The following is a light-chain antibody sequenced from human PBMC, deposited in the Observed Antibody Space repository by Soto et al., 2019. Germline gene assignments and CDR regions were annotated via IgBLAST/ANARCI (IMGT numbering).Light chain of an antibody. CDR1: SSNIGSNT. Sequence: QAVVTQPPSASGTPGQRVTISCSGSSSNIGSNTVNWYQQLPGTAPKLLIYSNNQRPSGVPDRFSGPKSGTSASLAISGLQSEDEADYYCAAWDDSLNGWVFGGGTKLTVL. CDR2: SNN. CDR3: AAWDDSLNGWV. V-gene: IGLV1-44*01. J-gene: IGLJ3*02.